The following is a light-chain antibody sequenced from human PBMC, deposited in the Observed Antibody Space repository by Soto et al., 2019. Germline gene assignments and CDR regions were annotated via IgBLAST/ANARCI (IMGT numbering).Light chain of an antibody. V-gene: IGLV2-23*01. CDR1: SSDVGRYNL. CDR3: CSYAGSKEV. CDR2: EGS. Sequence: QSALTQPASVSGSPGQSITISCTGTSSDVGRYNLVSWYQQHPGKAPKLMIYEGSKRPPGVSNRFSGSKSGNTASLTISGLQAEDEAEYYCCSYAGSKEVFGGGTKMTVL. J-gene: IGLJ2*01.